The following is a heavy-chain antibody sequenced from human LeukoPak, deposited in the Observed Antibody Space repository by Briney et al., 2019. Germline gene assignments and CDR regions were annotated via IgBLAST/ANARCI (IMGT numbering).Heavy chain of an antibody. CDR3: ARGWNYIDS. D-gene: IGHD1-1*01. J-gene: IGHJ4*02. Sequence: SQTLSLTCAISGVSVSSSSASWSWIRQSPSRGLECLGRTYYRSKWYNDYAVSVRSRITINPDTSKNQFSLHLNSVTPEDTAVYYCARGWNYIDSWGQGTLVTVSS. CDR2: TYYRSKWYN. V-gene: IGHV6-1*01. CDR1: GVSVSSSSAS.